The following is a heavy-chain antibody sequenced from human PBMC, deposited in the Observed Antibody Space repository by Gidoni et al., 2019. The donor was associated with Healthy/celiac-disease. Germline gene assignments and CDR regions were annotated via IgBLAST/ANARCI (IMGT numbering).Heavy chain of an antibody. J-gene: IGHJ5*02. Sequence: QVQLVQSGAEVKKPGASVKVSCKASGYTFTSYDINWVRQATGQGLEWMGWMNPNSGNTGYAQKFQGRVTMTRNTSISTAYMELSSLRSEDTAVYYCARAFSPNDIVVVPAATVYWFDPWGQGTLVTVSS. CDR3: ARAFSPNDIVVVPAATVYWFDP. V-gene: IGHV1-8*01. CDR2: MNPNSGNT. D-gene: IGHD2-2*01. CDR1: GYTFTSYD.